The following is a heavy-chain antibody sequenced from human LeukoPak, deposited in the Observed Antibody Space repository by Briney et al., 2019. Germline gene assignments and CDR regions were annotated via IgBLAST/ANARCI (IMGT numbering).Heavy chain of an antibody. D-gene: IGHD5-18*01. V-gene: IGHV4-4*02. CDR3: ARDRGYSYGFDY. J-gene: IGHJ4*02. CDR2: TFHSGHT. CDR1: GGSIRNNNW. Sequence: SETLSLTCAVSGGSIRNNNWWSWVRQPPGKGLEWIGETFHSGHTNYNPSLKSRVAISVNKSKNHFYLNLTSVTAADTAIYYCARDRGYSYGFDYWGQGTLVTVSS.